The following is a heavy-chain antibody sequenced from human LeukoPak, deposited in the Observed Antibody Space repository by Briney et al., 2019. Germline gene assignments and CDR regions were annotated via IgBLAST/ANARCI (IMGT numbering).Heavy chain of an antibody. CDR2: INSDGGDT. CDR1: GFTFSRSW. V-gene: IGHV3-74*01. J-gene: IGHJ4*02. Sequence: WGSLRLSCAASGFTFSRSWMHWVRQAPGKGLVWLSRINSDGGDTTYADSVKGRFTISRDNAKNTLYLQMNSLRAEDTATYYCARASGTDSSGYLQIDYWDQGTLVTVSS. CDR3: ARASGTDSSGYLQIDY. D-gene: IGHD3-22*01.